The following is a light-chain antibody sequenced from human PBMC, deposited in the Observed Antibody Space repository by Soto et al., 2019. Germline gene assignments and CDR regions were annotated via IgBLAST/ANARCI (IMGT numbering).Light chain of an antibody. Sequence: QSVLTQPASVSGSPGQSITISCTGTSSDVGGYDYVSWYQQHPGKAPRLMIYKASNRPSGVPDRFSGSKSGHTASLTISGLQAKNEAVYSACSYPGINSWVFGGGTKLTAL. V-gene: IGLV2-14*01. J-gene: IGLJ3*02. CDR2: KAS. CDR1: SSDVGGYDY. CDR3: CSYPGINSWV.